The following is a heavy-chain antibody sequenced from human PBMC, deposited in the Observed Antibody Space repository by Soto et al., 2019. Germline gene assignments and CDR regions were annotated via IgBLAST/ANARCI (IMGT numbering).Heavy chain of an antibody. V-gene: IGHV1-69*01. CDR3: DRARVIAVSTNWYFDI. Sequence: QVQLGQSGAEVKKPGSSVKVSCKASGGTFSSYAISWVRQAPGQGLEWMGGIIPIFGTANYEQKYQGRVTITADESTRTAYMELSSLRSEDTAVYYCDRARVIAVSTNWYFDIWGRCTLVTVSS. CDR2: IIPIFGTA. CDR1: GGTFSSYA. J-gene: IGHJ2*01. D-gene: IGHD2-21*01.